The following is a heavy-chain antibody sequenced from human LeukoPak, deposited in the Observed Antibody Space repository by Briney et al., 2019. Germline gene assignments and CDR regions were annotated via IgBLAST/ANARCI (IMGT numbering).Heavy chain of an antibody. CDR2: INPSGGST. CDR3: ARHRLHRIYYDSSGFYHDAFDI. V-gene: IGHV1-46*01. CDR1: GYTFTSYY. Sequence: AASVKVSCKASGYTFTSYYMHWVRQAPGQGLEWMGVINPSGGSTSYAQKFQGRVTMTTDTSTSTAYMELRSLRSDDTAVYYCARHRLHRIYYDSSGFYHDAFDIWGRGTMVTVSS. D-gene: IGHD3-22*01. J-gene: IGHJ3*02.